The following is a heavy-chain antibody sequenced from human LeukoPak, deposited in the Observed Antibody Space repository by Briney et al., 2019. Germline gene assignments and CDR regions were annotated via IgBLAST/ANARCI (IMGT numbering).Heavy chain of an antibody. D-gene: IGHD5-18*01. V-gene: IGHV3-30*18. CDR2: ISYDGSNK. CDR1: GFTFSSYG. Sequence: GRSLRLSCAASGFTFSSYGMHWVRQAPGKGLEWVAVISYDGSNKYYADSMKGRFTISRDNSKNTLYLQMNSLRAEDTAVYYCAKSGIQAMVKYYFDYWGQGTRSPSPQ. CDR3: AKSGIQAMVKYYFDY. J-gene: IGHJ4*02.